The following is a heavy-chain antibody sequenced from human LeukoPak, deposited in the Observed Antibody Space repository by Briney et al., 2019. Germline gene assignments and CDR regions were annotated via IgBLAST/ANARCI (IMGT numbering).Heavy chain of an antibody. Sequence: SVKVSCKASGGTFSSYGISWVRQAPGQGREWMGWIIPIFGTANYAQKFQGRVTITTDESTSTAYMELSSLRSEDTAVYYCARGHHSSSWHRWGQGTLVTVSS. V-gene: IGHV1-69*05. CDR2: IIPIFGTA. CDR1: GGTFSSYG. CDR3: ARGHHSSSWHR. D-gene: IGHD6-13*01. J-gene: IGHJ4*02.